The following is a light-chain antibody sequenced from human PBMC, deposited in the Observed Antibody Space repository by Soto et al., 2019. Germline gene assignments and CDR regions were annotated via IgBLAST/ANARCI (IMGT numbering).Light chain of an antibody. CDR1: QSISSW. CDR3: QQYNSYWT. CDR2: DAS. V-gene: IGKV1-5*01. Sequence: DIQMTQSPSTLSASVGDRVTITCRASQSISSWLAWYQQKPGKAPKLLIYDASSLESGVPSRFSGSGSGTEFTLTISSLHPDYFATYYCQQYNSYWTFGQGTKVDIK. J-gene: IGKJ1*01.